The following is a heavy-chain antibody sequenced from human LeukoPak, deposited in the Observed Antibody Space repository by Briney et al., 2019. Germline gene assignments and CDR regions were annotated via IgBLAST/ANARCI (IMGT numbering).Heavy chain of an antibody. CDR1: GYSFSKFW. J-gene: IGHJ5*02. Sequence: GESLKISFKGSGYSFSKFWIDWVRQMPGKDLEWVGIIYPGDSETRYSPSFQGQVTISVDKSINTAYLQWSSLKASDTAMYYCARQSVSGAAFDPWGQGTLVTVSS. D-gene: IGHD4-17*01. CDR2: IYPGDSET. V-gene: IGHV5-51*01. CDR3: ARQSVSGAAFDP.